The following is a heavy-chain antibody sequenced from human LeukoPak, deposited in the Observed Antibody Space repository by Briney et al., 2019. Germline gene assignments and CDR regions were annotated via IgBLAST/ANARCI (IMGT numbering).Heavy chain of an antibody. D-gene: IGHD6-13*01. CDR3: ANPRDSSTWYTFDY. V-gene: IGHV3-23*01. CDR1: GFTFSSYA. J-gene: IGHJ4*02. Sequence: PGGSLRLSCAASGFTFSSYAMNWVRQAPGKGLEWVSGISSSGGSTSYADSVKGRFTISRDNSKNMLYLQMNSLRAEDTAVYYCANPRDSSTWYTFDYWGQGTLVTVSS. CDR2: ISSSGGST.